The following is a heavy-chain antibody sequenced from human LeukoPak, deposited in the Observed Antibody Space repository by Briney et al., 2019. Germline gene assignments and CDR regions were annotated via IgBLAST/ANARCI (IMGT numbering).Heavy chain of an antibody. CDR2: IKQDGSEK. V-gene: IGHV3-7*01. J-gene: IGHJ4*02. Sequence: PGGSLRLSCAASGFTFSSCWMSWVRQAPGKGLEWVANIKQDGSEKYYVDSVKGRFTISRDNAKNSLYLQMNSLRAEDTAVYYCARDLDYDFWSGYLDYWGQGTLVTVSS. CDR1: GFTFSSCW. D-gene: IGHD3-3*01. CDR3: ARDLDYDFWSGYLDY.